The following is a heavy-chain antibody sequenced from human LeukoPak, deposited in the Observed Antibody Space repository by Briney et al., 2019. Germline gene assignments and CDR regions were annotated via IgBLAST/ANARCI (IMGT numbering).Heavy chain of an antibody. CDR2: ISSSGSTI. J-gene: IGHJ6*02. D-gene: IGHD3-10*01. CDR3: ARGLEVRGVNGRFSYGMDV. V-gene: IGHV3-48*03. Sequence: GGSLRLSCAVSGFTFSSYEMNWVRQAPGKGLEWVSYISSSGSTIYYADSVKGRFTISRDNAKNSLYLQMNSLRAEDTAVYYCARGLEVRGVNGRFSYGMDVWGQGTTVTVSS. CDR1: GFTFSSYE.